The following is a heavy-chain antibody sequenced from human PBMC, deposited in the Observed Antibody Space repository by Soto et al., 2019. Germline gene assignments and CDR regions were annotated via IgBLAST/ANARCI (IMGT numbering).Heavy chain of an antibody. Sequence: ASVKVSCKASGYTFTSHGISWLRQAPGQGLEWMGWISAFNGNTNYAQNFQGRVTVTTDTSTSTAFMELRSLRSDDTAMYYCARRSPEDAFDIWGQGTMVTVSS. CDR3: ARRSPEDAFDI. CDR2: ISAFNGNT. J-gene: IGHJ3*02. CDR1: GYTFTSHG. V-gene: IGHV1-18*01.